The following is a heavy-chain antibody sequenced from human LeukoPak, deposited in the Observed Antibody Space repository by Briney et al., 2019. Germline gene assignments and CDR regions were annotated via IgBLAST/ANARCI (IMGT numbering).Heavy chain of an antibody. CDR3: ASTKMTTVTTLYAFDI. CDR2: IYPGDSDT. Sequence: GESLKISCKGSGYSFTNYWIGWVRQMPGKGLEWMGIIYPGDSDTRYSPSFQGQVTISADKSISTAYLQWSSLKASDTAMYYCASTKMTTVTTLYAFDIWGQGTMVTVSS. J-gene: IGHJ3*02. CDR1: GYSFTNYW. V-gene: IGHV5-51*01. D-gene: IGHD4-11*01.